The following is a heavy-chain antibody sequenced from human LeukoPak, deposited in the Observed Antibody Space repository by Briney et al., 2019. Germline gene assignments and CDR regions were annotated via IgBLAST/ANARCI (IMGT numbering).Heavy chain of an antibody. J-gene: IGHJ4*02. CDR3: SIGYFQDCGGDCSPFDY. V-gene: IGHV3-48*03. CDR2: ISSSGSTI. CDR1: GFTFSSYE. Sequence: GGSLRLSCAASGFTFSSYEMNWVRQAPGKGLEWVSYISSSGSTIYYADSVKGRFTISRDNAKDTLHLQMNSLRAEDTAVYYCSIGYFQDCGGDCSPFDYWGQGTLVTVSS. D-gene: IGHD2-21*02.